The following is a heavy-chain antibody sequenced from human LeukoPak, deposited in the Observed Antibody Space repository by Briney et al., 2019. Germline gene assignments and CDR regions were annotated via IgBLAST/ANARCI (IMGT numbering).Heavy chain of an antibody. V-gene: IGHV4-4*07. CDR1: GGSIRLYY. CDR3: ARSPLSSSGWYRADY. CDR2: IDGRGSS. J-gene: IGHJ4*02. Sequence: SETLSLTCSVSGGSIRLYYWNWIRQSARKGLECIGRIDGRGSSAYSPSLGSRVAMSVDSSKSQISLKLISVTAADTAVYYCARSPLSSSGWYRADYWGQGLRVTVSS. D-gene: IGHD6-19*01.